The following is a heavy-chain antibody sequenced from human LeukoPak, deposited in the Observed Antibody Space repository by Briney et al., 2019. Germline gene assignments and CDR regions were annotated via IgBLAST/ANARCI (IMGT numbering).Heavy chain of an antibody. D-gene: IGHD6-6*01. J-gene: IGHJ6*03. CDR2: ISSSSSTI. Sequence: LSLTCAVFGGSFSGYYWSWIRQPPGKGLEWVSYISSSSSTIYYADSVKGRFTISRDNAKNSLYLQMNSLRAEDTAVYYCARDYSSSSYDYYYYMDVWGKGTTVTVSS. V-gene: IGHV3-11*04. CDR3: ARDYSSSSYDYYYYMDV. CDR1: GGSFSGYY.